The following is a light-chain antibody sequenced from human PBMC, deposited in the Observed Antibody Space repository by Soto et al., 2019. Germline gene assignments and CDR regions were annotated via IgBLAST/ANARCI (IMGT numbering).Light chain of an antibody. J-gene: IGKJ2*01. Sequence: AIRMTQSPSSLSASTGDRVAITCRASQDIGSFLAWYQQKPGKAPKLLIYDASTLQSGVPSRFGGSGSGTDFTLTISSLQPEDLATYFCQQTYATPVTFGQGTKLEIK. CDR3: QQTYATPVT. CDR2: DAS. CDR1: QDIGSF. V-gene: IGKV1-8*01.